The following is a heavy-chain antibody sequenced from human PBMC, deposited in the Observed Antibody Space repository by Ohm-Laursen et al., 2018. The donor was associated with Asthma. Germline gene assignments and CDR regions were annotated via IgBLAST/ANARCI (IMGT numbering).Heavy chain of an antibody. CDR2: ISSYDGNT. CDR3: ARGREFNPLDS. CDR1: GYTFTTSG. Sequence: SSVKVSCKASGYTFTTSGISWVRQAPGQGLEWMGWISSYDGNTNSAQKFQGRVTMTADTSASTAYMELRTLRSDDTAVYYCARGREFNPLDSWGQGTLVTVSS. J-gene: IGHJ4*02. V-gene: IGHV1-18*04.